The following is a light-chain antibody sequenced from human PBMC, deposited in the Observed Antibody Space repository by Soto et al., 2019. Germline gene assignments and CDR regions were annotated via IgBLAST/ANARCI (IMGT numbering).Light chain of an antibody. Sequence: EIVMAQSPATLSVSPGERGTPSCRASQSVGHYLAWYQQTPGQAPRLLIFDASTRATGIPARFSGSGSETEVTLTISSLQSEDFAFYYCQQYIDWPRYTFGQGTKVEIK. CDR1: QSVGHY. V-gene: IGKV3-15*01. J-gene: IGKJ2*01. CDR3: QQYIDWPRYT. CDR2: DAS.